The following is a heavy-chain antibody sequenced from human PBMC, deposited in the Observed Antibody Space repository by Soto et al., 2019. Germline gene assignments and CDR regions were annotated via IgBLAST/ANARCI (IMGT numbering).Heavy chain of an antibody. CDR1: GGSLNTFY. CDR3: AREGSYSAYNFAHGIQLWSFDF. CDR2: IFSRGST. V-gene: IGHV4-4*07. Sequence: SETLSLPCTVSGGSLNTFYWSWVRQPAGKGLEGIGRIFSRGSTSFNPPLESRVAMSVDTSKNHSSLNLSSVTAADMAVYYCAREGSYSAYNFAHGIQLWSFDFWGQGAPVTGSS. J-gene: IGHJ4*02. D-gene: IGHD5-18*01.